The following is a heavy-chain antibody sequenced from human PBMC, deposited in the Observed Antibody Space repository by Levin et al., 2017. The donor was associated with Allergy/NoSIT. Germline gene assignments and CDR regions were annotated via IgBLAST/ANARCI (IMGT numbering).Heavy chain of an antibody. V-gene: IGHV4-31*03. Sequence: SQTLSLTCSVSGASIPDGSNYWSWIRQYPGKGLEWIGYIYYSGRTDYNPSLKSRVTMSADTSKNQFSLKLSSATAADTAVYFCAREDGYGFNYWGQGTLVTVSS. CDR1: GASIPDGSNY. D-gene: IGHD5-24*01. CDR3: AREDGYGFNY. J-gene: IGHJ4*02. CDR2: IYYSGRT.